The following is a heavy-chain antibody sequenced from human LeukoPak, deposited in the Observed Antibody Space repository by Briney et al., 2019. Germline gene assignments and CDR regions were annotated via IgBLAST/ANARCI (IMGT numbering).Heavy chain of an antibody. CDR2: INPSGGST. V-gene: IGHV1-46*01. Sequence: ASVKVSCKASGYTFTSYYMHWVRQAPGQGLEWMGIINPSGGSTSYAQKFQGRVTMTRDTSTSTVYMELSSLRSEDTAVYYCARPCSHYYDSSGYYLCYWGQGTLVTVSS. J-gene: IGHJ4*02. CDR3: ARPCSHYYDSSGYYLCY. CDR1: GYTFTSYY. D-gene: IGHD3-22*01.